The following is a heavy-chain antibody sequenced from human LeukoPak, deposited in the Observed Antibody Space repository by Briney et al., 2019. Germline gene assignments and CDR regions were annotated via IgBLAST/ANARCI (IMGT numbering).Heavy chain of an antibody. D-gene: IGHD3-10*01. CDR3: ARDLGQYYGTSDNWFDP. CDR1: GFTFSNYW. J-gene: IGHJ5*02. Sequence: QSGGSLRLSCAASGFTFSNYWMHWVRQAPGKGLVWVSRINSDGINTSYADSVKGRFTISRDNAKNTLNLQMNSLRAEDTAVYYCARDLGQYYGTSDNWFDPWGQEPWSPSPQ. V-gene: IGHV3-74*01. CDR2: INSDGINT.